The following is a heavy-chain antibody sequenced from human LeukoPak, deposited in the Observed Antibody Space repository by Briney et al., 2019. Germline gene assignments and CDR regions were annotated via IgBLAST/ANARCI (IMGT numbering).Heavy chain of an antibody. CDR2: INHSGST. CDR3: ARSSEWFSHDAFDI. Sequence: GSLRLSCAASGFTFSSYWSWIRQPPGKGLEWIGEINHSGSTNYNPSLKSRVTISVDTSKSQFSLKLSSVTAADTAVYYCARSSEWFSHDAFDIWGQGTMVTVSS. J-gene: IGHJ3*02. V-gene: IGHV4-34*01. D-gene: IGHD3-3*01. CDR1: GFTFSSY.